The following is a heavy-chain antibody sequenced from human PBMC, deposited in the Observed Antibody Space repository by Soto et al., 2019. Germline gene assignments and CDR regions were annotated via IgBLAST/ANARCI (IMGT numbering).Heavy chain of an antibody. CDR2: IIPIFGTA. CDR1: GGTFSSYA. J-gene: IGHJ6*02. V-gene: IGHV1-69*13. D-gene: IGHD3-16*01. Sequence: SVRVSCKASGGTFSSYAISWVRQAPGQGLEWMGGIIPIFGTANYAQKFQGRVTITADESTSTAYMELSSLRSEDTAVYYCARGFLGVGVYYSYGMDVSGQGTTVTVSS. CDR3: ARGFLGVGVYYSYGMDV.